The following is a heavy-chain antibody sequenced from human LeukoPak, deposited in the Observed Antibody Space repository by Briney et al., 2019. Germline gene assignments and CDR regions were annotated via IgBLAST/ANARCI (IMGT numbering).Heavy chain of an antibody. D-gene: IGHD2-15*01. CDR3: ARDAGFGSGAFDI. J-gene: IGHJ3*02. CDR2: ISSSSSYI. V-gene: IGHV3-21*01. Sequence: GGSLRLSCAASGFTFSSYSMNWVRQAPGKGLEWVSSISSSSSYIYYADSVKGRFTISRDNAKNSLYLQMNSLRAEDTAVYYCARDAGFGSGAFDIWGQGTMVTVSS. CDR1: GFTFSSYS.